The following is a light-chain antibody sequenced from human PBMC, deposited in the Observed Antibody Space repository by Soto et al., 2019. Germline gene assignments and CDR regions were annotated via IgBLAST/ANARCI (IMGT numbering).Light chain of an antibody. J-gene: IGKJ5*01. CDR2: GAS. CDR3: QQYGSSSIT. V-gene: IGKV3-20*01. CDR1: QSVSSSY. Sequence: EVLVPEAPSTLSCSPGERATVYCVSSQSVSSSYLAWYQQKPGQAPRLLIYGASSRATGIPDRFSGSGSGTDFTLTISRLEPEDFAVYYCQQYGSSSITFGQGTRLEIK.